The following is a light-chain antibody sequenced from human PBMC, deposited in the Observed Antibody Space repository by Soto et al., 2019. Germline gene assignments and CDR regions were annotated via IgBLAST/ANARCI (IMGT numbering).Light chain of an antibody. CDR1: QYISNY. J-gene: IGKJ5*01. CDR3: QQSYSTLLMYT. Sequence: DIQMTQSPYSLSASIGDRVTITCLTSQYISNYLNWYQQRPGKAPRLLIYLASTLQRGVPTRFSGSGSGTDFSLTISSLQPEDFASYYCQQSYSTLLMYTFGQGTRLENK. CDR2: LAS. V-gene: IGKV1-39*01.